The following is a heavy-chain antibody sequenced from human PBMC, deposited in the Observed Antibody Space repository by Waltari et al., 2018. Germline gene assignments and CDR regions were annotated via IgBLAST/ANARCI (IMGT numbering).Heavy chain of an antibody. V-gene: IGHV1-2*06. CDR3: ARDVDTAGKDY. CDR1: GYTLHGYY. J-gene: IGHJ4*02. Sequence: QVQLVQSGAEVKKPRASVKVSCKASGYTLHGYYMPWARQAPGQGLEWMGRINPSSGGTNYAQKFQGRVTMTRDTSISTAYMELSRLRSDDTAVYYCARDVDTAGKDYWGQGTLVTVSS. D-gene: IGHD5-18*01. CDR2: INPSSGGT.